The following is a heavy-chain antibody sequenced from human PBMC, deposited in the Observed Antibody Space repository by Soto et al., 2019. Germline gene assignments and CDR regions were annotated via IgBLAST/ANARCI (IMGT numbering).Heavy chain of an antibody. CDR1: GFTFDDYA. CDR3: AKDRYSSSYDAFDI. CDR2: ISWNSGSI. D-gene: IGHD6-6*01. V-gene: IGHV3-9*01. Sequence: EVQLVESGGGLVQPGRSLRLSCAASGFTFDDYAMHWVRQAPGKGLEWVSGISWNSGSIGYADSVKGRFTISRDNAKNALYLQMNRLRAEDTAFYYCAKDRYSSSYDAFDIWGQGTMVTVSS. J-gene: IGHJ3*02.